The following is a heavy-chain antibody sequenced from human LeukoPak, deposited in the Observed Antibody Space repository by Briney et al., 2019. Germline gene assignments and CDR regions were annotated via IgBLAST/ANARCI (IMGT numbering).Heavy chain of an antibody. CDR3: ARDPGVGGYNYGYYYYGMDV. J-gene: IGHJ6*02. CDR2: IYSGGST. D-gene: IGHD5-18*01. Sequence: GGSLRLSCAASGFTVSSNYMNWVRQAPGKGLEWVSVIYSGGSTYYADSVKGRFTISRDNSKNTLYLQMNSLRAEDTAVYYCARDPGVGGYNYGYYYYGMDVWGQGTTVTVSS. CDR1: GFTVSSNY. V-gene: IGHV3-53*01.